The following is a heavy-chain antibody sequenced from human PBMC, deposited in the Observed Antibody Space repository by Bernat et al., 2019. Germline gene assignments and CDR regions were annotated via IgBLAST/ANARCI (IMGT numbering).Heavy chain of an antibody. CDR3: ARWEVGTAMGHAMDV. CDR1: GFTFSPYW. D-gene: IGHD1-26*01. CDR2: IKGDGSGT. Sequence: EVQLVDSGGGLVQPGGSLRLSCAASGFTFSPYWMTWVRQAPGKGVEWLANIKGDGSGTFYVGSLQGRFTISRDNTKNPLYLQMSSLRAEDTAVYYCARWEVGTAMGHAMDVWAKGPRSPSP. J-gene: IGHJ6*02. V-gene: IGHV3-7*03.